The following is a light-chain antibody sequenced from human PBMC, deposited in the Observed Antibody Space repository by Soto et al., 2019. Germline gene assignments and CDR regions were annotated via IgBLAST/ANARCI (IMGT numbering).Light chain of an antibody. J-gene: IGKJ3*01. CDR1: QSVSSSY. CDR2: DAS. V-gene: IGKV3-20*01. CDR3: QQYGSSRALLT. Sequence: EIVLTQSPGTLSLSPGERATLSCRASQSVSSSYLAWHQQKPGQAPRLLIYDASRRATGIPDRFSGSGSGTDFTRTISRLEPEDCAVYYCQQYGSSRALLTFGPGTKVDIK.